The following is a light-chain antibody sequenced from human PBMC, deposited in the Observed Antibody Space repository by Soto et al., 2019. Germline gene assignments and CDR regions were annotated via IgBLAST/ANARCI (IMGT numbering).Light chain of an antibody. Sequence: DIQMTQSPSSLSASVGDRVTITCRASQSISSYLNWYQQKPGKAPKLLIYAASSLQSGVPSRFSGSGSGTDFPLTISSLQPEDFAPYYCQQSYSTPRTFGGGTKVELK. CDR1: QSISSY. CDR3: QQSYSTPRT. J-gene: IGKJ4*01. CDR2: AAS. V-gene: IGKV1-39*01.